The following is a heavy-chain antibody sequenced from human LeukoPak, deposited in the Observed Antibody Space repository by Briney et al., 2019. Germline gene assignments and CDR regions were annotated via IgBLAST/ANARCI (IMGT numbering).Heavy chain of an antibody. CDR3: ARDLGCSSTSCSNWFDP. J-gene: IGHJ5*02. V-gene: IGHV4-4*07. CDR1: GGSISSYY. Sequence: SETLSLTCTVSGGSISSYYWSWIRQPAGKGLEWIGRIYTSGSTNYNPSLKSRVTMSVDTSKNQFSLKLSSVTAADTAAYYCARDLGCSSTSCSNWFDPWGQGTLVTVSS. D-gene: IGHD2-2*01. CDR2: IYTSGST.